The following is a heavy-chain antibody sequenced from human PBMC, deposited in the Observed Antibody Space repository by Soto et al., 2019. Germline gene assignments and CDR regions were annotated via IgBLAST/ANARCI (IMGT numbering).Heavy chain of an antibody. CDR1: GFRFSDVY. D-gene: IGHD3-10*01. V-gene: IGHV3-11*01. J-gene: IGHJ4*01. Sequence: QVQLVQSGGGLVEPGGSVRLSCAASGFRFSDVYMTWIRQAPGKGLEWVSKISGDGTTTHYADSVKGRFTVSRDNARNSVYLQMNVLRAEDTAVYYCASDPYYYASGFWGQEPWSPSPQ. CDR2: ISGDGTTT. CDR3: ASDPYYYASGF.